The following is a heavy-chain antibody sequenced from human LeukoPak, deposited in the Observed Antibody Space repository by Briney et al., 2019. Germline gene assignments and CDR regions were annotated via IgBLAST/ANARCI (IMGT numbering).Heavy chain of an antibody. CDR2: ISSNGSTI. J-gene: IGHJ6*04. V-gene: IGHV3-48*03. CDR1: GFTFSSYE. Sequence: GGSLRLSCAASGFTFSSYEMNWVRQAPGKGLEWVSYISSNGSTIYYADSEKGRFTISRDNAKNSLYLQMNSLRAEDTAVYYCAELGITMIGGVWGKGTTVTISS. D-gene: IGHD3-10*02. CDR3: AELGITMIGGV.